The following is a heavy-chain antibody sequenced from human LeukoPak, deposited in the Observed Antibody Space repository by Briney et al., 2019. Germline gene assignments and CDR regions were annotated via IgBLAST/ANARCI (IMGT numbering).Heavy chain of an antibody. CDR1: GFTFSSYA. CDR2: ISGSGGST. V-gene: IGHV3-23*01. Sequence: GGSLGLSCAASGFTFSSYAMSWVRQAPGKGLEWVSAISGSGGSTYYADSVKGRFTISRDNSKNTLYLQMNSLRAEDTAVYYCAKYPYYYDSSGPFDYWGLGTLVTVSS. CDR3: AKYPYYYDSSGPFDY. J-gene: IGHJ4*02. D-gene: IGHD3-22*01.